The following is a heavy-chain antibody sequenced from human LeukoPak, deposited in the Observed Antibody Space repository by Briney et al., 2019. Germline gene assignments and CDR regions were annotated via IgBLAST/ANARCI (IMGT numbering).Heavy chain of an antibody. CDR2: ISYDGSNK. D-gene: IGHD5-12*01. CDR3: ARDLSGVSLMDRYGGHGAGY. V-gene: IGHV3-30*03. CDR1: GFIFNSYS. Sequence: GGSLRLSCAASGFIFNSYSMNWVRQAPGKGLEWVAVISYDGSNKYYADSVKGRFTISRDNSKNTLYLQMNSLRAEDTAVYYCARDLSGVSLMDRYGGHGAGYWGQGTLVTVSS. J-gene: IGHJ4*02.